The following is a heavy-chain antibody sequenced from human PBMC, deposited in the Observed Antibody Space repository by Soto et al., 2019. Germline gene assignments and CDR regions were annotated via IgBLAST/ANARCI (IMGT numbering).Heavy chain of an antibody. CDR3: ARDNDYANYVQTGFDP. D-gene: IGHD4-17*01. CDR1: GYAFSTYD. J-gene: IGHJ5*02. V-gene: IGHV1-8*01. CDR2: MNPDTGTT. Sequence: QVRLVQSGTEVKKPGASVKVSCQASGYAFSTYDINWVRQAAGQGLEWMGWMNPDTGTTFYAQKFKGRITMTRNTFIATAFMEMSSLRSDDTAVYYGARDNDYANYVQTGFDPWGQGTLVTVSS.